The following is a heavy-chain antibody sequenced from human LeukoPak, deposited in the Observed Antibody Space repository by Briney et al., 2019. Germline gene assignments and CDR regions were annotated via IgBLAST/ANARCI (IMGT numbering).Heavy chain of an antibody. Sequence: PGGSLRLSCAASGFTFSSYAMKWVRQAPGKGLEWVSTISGSGASTYYADSAKGRFTISRDNSQNTVYLQMNSLRAEDTAVYYCAKAPVTTCSGAYCFPFDYWSQGTLVTVSS. CDR1: GFTFSSYA. V-gene: IGHV3-23*01. J-gene: IGHJ4*02. CDR2: ISGSGAST. CDR3: AKAPVTTCSGAYCFPFDY. D-gene: IGHD2-15*01.